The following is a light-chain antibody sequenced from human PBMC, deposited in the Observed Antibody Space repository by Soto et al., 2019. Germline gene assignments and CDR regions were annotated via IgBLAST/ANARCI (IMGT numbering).Light chain of an antibody. V-gene: IGLV2-14*03. J-gene: IGLJ1*01. Sequence: QSALTQPASVSGSPGQSITISCTGTSSDVGAYDYVSWYQQHTDKAPKLMIYEVSYRPSGVSNRFPGSKAVNTATLTISGRQAEDEADYYCSSYTTSSTRVFGTGNKLTVL. CDR3: SSYTTSSTRV. CDR2: EVS. CDR1: SSDVGAYDY.